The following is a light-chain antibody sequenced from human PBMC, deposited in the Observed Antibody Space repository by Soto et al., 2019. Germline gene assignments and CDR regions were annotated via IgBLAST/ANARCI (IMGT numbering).Light chain of an antibody. CDR2: NNN. CDR1: NSNIGSHT. CDR3: AAWDDRLNGPV. V-gene: IGLV1-44*01. J-gene: IGLJ2*01. Sequence: QSVLTQPPSASGTPGQRVTISCSGSNSNIGSHTINWYQQLPGTAPKLLIYNNNQRPSVVPDRFSGSMSGTSASLAISGLQSEDEADYYCAAWDDRLNGPVFGGGTKVTVL.